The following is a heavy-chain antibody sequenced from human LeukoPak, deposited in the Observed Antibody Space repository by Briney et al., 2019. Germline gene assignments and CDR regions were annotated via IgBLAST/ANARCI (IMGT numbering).Heavy chain of an antibody. V-gene: IGHV3-21*01. D-gene: IGHD6-6*01. Sequence: GGSLRLSCAVSGFTFSSYSMNWVRQAPGKGLEWVSSISSSSNYIYYADSVKGRFTISRDNAKNSLYLQMNSLRAEDTAVYYCARDYISYISSGFDYWGQGTLVTVSS. J-gene: IGHJ4*02. CDR2: ISSSSNYI. CDR3: ARDYISYISSGFDY. CDR1: GFTFSSYS.